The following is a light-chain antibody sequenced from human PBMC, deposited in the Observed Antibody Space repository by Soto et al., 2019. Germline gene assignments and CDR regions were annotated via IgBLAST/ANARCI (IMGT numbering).Light chain of an antibody. J-gene: IGKJ1*01. CDR2: DAS. CDR3: QQYNSYPWT. CDR1: QSISSW. V-gene: IGKV1-5*01. Sequence: DIQMTQSPSTLSASVGDRVTITYRASQSISSWLAWYQQKPGKAPKLLIYDASSLESGVPSRFSGSGSGTEFTLTISSLQPDDFAPYYCQQYNSYPWTFGQGTKVEIK.